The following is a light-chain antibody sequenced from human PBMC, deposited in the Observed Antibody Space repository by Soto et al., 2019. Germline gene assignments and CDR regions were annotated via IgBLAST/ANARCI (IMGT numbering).Light chain of an antibody. J-gene: IGKJ2*01. V-gene: IGKV3-15*01. CDR1: QSVSST. CDR3: QQYNNGPPVMYT. CDR2: VAS. Sequence: EIVMTQSPATLSVSPGDRATLSCRASQSVSSTLACYQQKPGQAPRLLSYVASTRATGLPARFSGSGSGTSFTLTIISMQYEDFAVYYCQQYNNGPPVMYTFGQGTKLEIK.